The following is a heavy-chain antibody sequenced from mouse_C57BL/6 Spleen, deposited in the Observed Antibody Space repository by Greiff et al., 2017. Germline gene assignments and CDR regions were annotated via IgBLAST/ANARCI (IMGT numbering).Heavy chain of an antibody. CDR3: AREEVYYYDGFAY. D-gene: IGHD2-4*01. CDR2: INPYNGGT. Sequence: VQLQQSGPVLVKPGASVKMSCKASGYTFTDYYMNWVKQSHGKSLEWIGVINPYNGGTSYNQKFKGKATLTVDKASSTAYMELNSLTSEDSAVYYCAREEVYYYDGFAYWGQGTLVTVSA. J-gene: IGHJ3*01. CDR1: GYTFTDYY. V-gene: IGHV1-19*01.